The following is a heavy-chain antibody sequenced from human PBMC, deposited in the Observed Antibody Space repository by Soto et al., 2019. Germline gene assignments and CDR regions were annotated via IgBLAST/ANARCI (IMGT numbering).Heavy chain of an antibody. CDR2: INHVGDT. J-gene: IGHJ6*02. V-gene: IGHV4-34*01. CDR1: GGSFSGYY. D-gene: IGHD3-22*01. CDR3: ATATWGFRHFDRKQYGMDV. Sequence: QVQLQQWGAGLLKPSETLSLTCTVYGGSFSGYYWSWIRQPPGKGLEWIGEINHVGDTNYSPSLKSRVTMSVDTSKNQFSLKLSSVTAADTAVYYCATATWGFRHFDRKQYGMDVWGQGTTVTVSS.